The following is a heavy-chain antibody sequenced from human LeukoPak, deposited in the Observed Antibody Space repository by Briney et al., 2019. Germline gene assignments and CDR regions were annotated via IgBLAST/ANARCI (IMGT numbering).Heavy chain of an antibody. D-gene: IGHD3-9*01. J-gene: IGHJ3*02. CDR3: ARQIPQYYGILSHHAFDI. V-gene: IGHV4-59*08. Sequence: SETLSLTCTVSGGSISSYYWSWIRQPPGKGLEWIGYIYYSGSTNYNPSLKSRVTISVDTSKNQFSLKLSSVTAADTAVYYCARQIPQYYGILSHHAFDIWGQGTMVTVSS. CDR1: GGSISSYY. CDR2: IYYSGST.